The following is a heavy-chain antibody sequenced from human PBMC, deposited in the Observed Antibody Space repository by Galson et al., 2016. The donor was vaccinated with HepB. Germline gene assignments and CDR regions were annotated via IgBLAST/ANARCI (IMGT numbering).Heavy chain of an antibody. CDR2: SDYSGTT. J-gene: IGHJ3*01. D-gene: IGHD4-17*01. Sequence: SETLSLTCTVSGDSIRGDYYWGWIRQPPGKGLEWIGCSDYSGTTQYNPSLKSRVTMSVDTSKNQFSLTLTPVTAADTAVYYCARPGSFYSDHHEAYDVWGQGAAVIVSS. V-gene: IGHV4-39*01. CDR1: GDSIRGDYY. CDR3: ARPGSFYSDHHEAYDV.